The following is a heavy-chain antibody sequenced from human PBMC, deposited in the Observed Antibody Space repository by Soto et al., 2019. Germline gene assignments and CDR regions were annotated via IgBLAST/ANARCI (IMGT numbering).Heavy chain of an antibody. Sequence: GGSRRLSCAPSGFTGSSDAMSWVRRTPGKGLERGSAVIGIGGRTYYADALKGGGTISRDNSKNTLYLQTNSLRAEDTAVYYCAKRVVMNYYYYGMDVWGQGTTVTVSS. CDR3: AKRVVMNYYYYGMDV. J-gene: IGHJ6*02. D-gene: IGHD3-3*01. V-gene: IGHV3-23*01. CDR1: GFTGSSDA. CDR2: VIGIGGRT.